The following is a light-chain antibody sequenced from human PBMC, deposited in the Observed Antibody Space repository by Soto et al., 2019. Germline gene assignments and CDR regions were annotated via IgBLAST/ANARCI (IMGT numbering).Light chain of an antibody. V-gene: IGKV3-15*01. CDR2: DAS. J-gene: IGKJ5*01. CDR3: QQYNKWPIT. CDR1: QSVRTY. Sequence: EIVLTQSPVTLSLSPGERATLSCRASQSVRTYLAWYQVKPGQAPRLLIYDASRRASGIPARFSGSGSGTEFTLTISSLQSEDFAVYYCQQYNKWPITFGQGTRLEIK.